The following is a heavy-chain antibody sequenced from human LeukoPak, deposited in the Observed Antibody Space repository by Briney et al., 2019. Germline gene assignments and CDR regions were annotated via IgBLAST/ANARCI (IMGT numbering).Heavy chain of an antibody. D-gene: IGHD6-13*01. CDR3: ARDALPYSSSSTGYYYMDV. CDR2: ISYDGSNK. J-gene: IGHJ6*03. CDR1: GFTFSSYA. V-gene: IGHV3-30-3*01. Sequence: PGRSLRLSCAASGFTFSSYAMHWVRQAPGKGLEWVAVISYDGSNKYYADSVKGRFTISRDNSKNTLYLQMNSLRAEDTAVYYCARDALPYSSSSTGYYYMDVWGKGTTVTVSS.